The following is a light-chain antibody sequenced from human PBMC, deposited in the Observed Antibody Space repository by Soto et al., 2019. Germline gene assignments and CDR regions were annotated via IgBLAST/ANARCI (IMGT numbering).Light chain of an antibody. J-gene: IGKJ1*01. CDR2: DAS. CDR3: QQYNGYSRT. CDR1: QSISSW. V-gene: IGKV1-5*01. Sequence: DIQMTQSPSTLSATAGDRVTITCRASQSISSWLAWYQHKPGKAPKLLIFDASSLERGVPSRFSGSGSGTAFTLTIRSLQPDDFSTYYCQQYNGYSRTFGQGTKVDIK.